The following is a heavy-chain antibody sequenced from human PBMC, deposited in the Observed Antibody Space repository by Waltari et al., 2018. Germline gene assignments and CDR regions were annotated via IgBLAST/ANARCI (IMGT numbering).Heavy chain of an antibody. Sequence: EVQLVESGGGLAQPGGSLTLSCVASGFTFSTYSMNWVRQTPGKGLEGVANIKQDGSEKYYVDSVKGRFTISRDNSKNSLYLQMNSLRAEDTALYYCAKEKGSGWNGCYDYWGQGTLVTVSS. CDR1: GFTFSTYS. J-gene: IGHJ4*02. V-gene: IGHV3-7*03. CDR3: AKEKGSGWNGCYDY. CDR2: IKQDGSEK. D-gene: IGHD6-19*01.